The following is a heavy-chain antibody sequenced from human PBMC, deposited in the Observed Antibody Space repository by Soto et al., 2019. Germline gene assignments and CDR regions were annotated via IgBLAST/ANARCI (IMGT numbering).Heavy chain of an antibody. J-gene: IGHJ6*02. Sequence: GESLKISCAASGFTFSSYAMHWVRQAPGKGLEWVAVISYDGSNKYYADSVKGRFTISRDNSKNTLYLQMNSLRAEDTAVYYCARGNVVDSSGWYPHYYYYYGMDVWGQGTTVTVSS. CDR2: ISYDGSNK. V-gene: IGHV3-30-3*01. CDR1: GFTFSSYA. CDR3: ARGNVVDSSGWYPHYYYYYGMDV. D-gene: IGHD6-19*01.